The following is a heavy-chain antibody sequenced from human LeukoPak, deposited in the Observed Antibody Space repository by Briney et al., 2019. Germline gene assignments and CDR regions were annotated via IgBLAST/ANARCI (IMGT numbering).Heavy chain of an antibody. J-gene: IGHJ4*02. CDR1: GFTFNSYW. Sequence: PGGSLRLSCAASGFTFNSYWMSWVRQAPGKELEWVAKMKQDGSEKYYVDSVKGRFTISRDNAKNSLYLQMNSLRAEDTAVYYCARDLSNYFGSRNFGFWGQGTLVTVSS. CDR2: MKQDGSEK. CDR3: ARDLSNYFGSRNFGF. D-gene: IGHD3-10*01. V-gene: IGHV3-7*01.